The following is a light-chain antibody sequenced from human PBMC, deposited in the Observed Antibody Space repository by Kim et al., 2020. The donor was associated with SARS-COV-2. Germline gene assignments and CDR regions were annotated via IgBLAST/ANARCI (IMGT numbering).Light chain of an antibody. Sequence: QSALTQPPSASGSPGQSITISCTGTSSDVGGYNYVSWYQQHPGKAPKLMIYDVSKRPSGVSNRFSGSKSGNTASLTISGLQAEDEADYYCSSYTSSSTSLYVFGTGTKVTVL. J-gene: IGLJ1*01. V-gene: IGLV2-14*01. CDR1: SSDVGGYNY. CDR2: DVS. CDR3: SSYTSSSTSLYV.